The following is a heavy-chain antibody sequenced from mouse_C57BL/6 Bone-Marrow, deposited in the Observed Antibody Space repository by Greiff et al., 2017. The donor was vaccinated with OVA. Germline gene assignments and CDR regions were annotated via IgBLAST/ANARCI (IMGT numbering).Heavy chain of an antibody. V-gene: IGHV14-1*01. CDR1: GFNIKDYY. CDR2: IDPEDGDT. CDR3: ATIYDDNHWYFDV. Sequence: EVQLQQSGAELVRPGASVKLSCTASGFNIKDYYMHWVKQRPEQGLEWIGRIDPEDGDTEYAPKFQGKATMTADTSSNTAYLQLSSLTSEDTAVYYCATIYDDNHWYFDVWGTGTTVTVSS. J-gene: IGHJ1*03. D-gene: IGHD2-1*01.